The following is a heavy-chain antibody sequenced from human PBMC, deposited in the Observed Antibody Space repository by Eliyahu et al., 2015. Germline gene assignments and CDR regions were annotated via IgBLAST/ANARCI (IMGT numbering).Heavy chain of an antibody. V-gene: IGHV4-34*01. CDR1: GGSFSGYY. D-gene: IGHD3-10*01. CDR2: INHSGST. Sequence: QVQLQQWGAGLLKPSETLSLTCAVYGGSFSGYYWSWIRQPPGKGLEWIGEINHSGSTNYNPSLKSRVTISVDTSKNQFSLKLSSVTAADTAVYYCARSPPSSRYNYYGSGSSYLDYWGQGTLVTVSS. J-gene: IGHJ4*02. CDR3: ARSPPSSRYNYYGSGSSYLDY.